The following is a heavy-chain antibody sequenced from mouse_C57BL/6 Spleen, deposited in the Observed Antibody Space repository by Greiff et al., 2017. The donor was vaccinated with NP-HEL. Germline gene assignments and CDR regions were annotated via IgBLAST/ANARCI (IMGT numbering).Heavy chain of an antibody. V-gene: IGHV2-2*01. Sequence: VKLVESGPGLVQPSQSLSITCTVSGFSLTSYGVHWVRQSPGKGLEWLGVIWSGGGTDYNAAFISRLSISKDNSKSKVFFKMNSLQADDTAIYYCARSKGNYFDYWGQGTTLTVSS. J-gene: IGHJ2*01. CDR2: IWSGGGT. CDR3: ARSKGNYFDY. CDR1: GFSLTSYG.